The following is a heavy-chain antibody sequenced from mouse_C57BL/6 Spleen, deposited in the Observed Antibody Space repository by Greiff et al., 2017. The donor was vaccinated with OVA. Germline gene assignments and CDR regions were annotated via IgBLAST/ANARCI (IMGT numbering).Heavy chain of an antibody. CDR2: ISSGSSTI. J-gene: IGHJ2*01. CDR1: GFTFSDYG. D-gene: IGHD2-4*01. Sequence: EVQGVESGGGLVKPGGSLKLSCAASGFTFSDYGMHWVRQAPEKGLEWVAYISSGSSTIYYADTVKGRFTISRDNAKNTLFLQMTSLRSEDTAMYYCARDEIYYDYDAYYFDYWGQGTTLTVSS. V-gene: IGHV5-17*01. CDR3: ARDEIYYDYDAYYFDY.